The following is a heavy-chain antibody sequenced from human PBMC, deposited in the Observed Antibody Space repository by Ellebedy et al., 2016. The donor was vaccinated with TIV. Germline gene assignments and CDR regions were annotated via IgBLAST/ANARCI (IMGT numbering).Heavy chain of an antibody. D-gene: IGHD6-19*01. V-gene: IGHV1-18*04. Sequence: ASVKVSCXASGYTFTGYYMHWVRQATGQGLEWMGWMSPNSGNTNYAQKLQGRVTMTTDTSTSTAYMELRSLRSDDTAVYYCARASSGWYGESDYWGQGTLVTVSS. CDR3: ARASSGWYGESDY. CDR1: GYTFTGYY. J-gene: IGHJ4*02. CDR2: MSPNSGNT.